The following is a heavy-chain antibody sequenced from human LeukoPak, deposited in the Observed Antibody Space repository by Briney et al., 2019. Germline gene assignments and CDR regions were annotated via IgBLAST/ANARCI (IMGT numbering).Heavy chain of an antibody. D-gene: IGHD3-22*01. V-gene: IGHV4-59*01. Sequence: SETLSLTCTVSGGSISSYYWSWIRQPPGKGLEWIGCIYYSGSTNYNPSLKSRVTISVDTSKNQFSLKLSSVTAADTAVYYCARMPYYYDSSGLFDYWGQGTLVTVSS. CDR1: GGSISSYY. J-gene: IGHJ4*02. CDR2: IYYSGST. CDR3: ARMPYYYDSSGLFDY.